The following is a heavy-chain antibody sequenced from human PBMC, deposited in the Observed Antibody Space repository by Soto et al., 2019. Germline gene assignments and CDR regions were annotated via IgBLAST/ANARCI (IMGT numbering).Heavy chain of an antibody. Sequence: SETLSLTSTVSGGSISSGGYYWSWIRQHPGKGLEWIGYIYYSGSTYYNPTLKSRVTISVDTSKNQFSLKLSSVTAADTAVYYCATVPGGNNWFDPWGQGTLVTVSS. D-gene: IGHD1-26*01. CDR2: IYYSGST. V-gene: IGHV4-31*03. CDR3: ATVPGGNNWFDP. CDR1: GGSISSGGYY. J-gene: IGHJ5*02.